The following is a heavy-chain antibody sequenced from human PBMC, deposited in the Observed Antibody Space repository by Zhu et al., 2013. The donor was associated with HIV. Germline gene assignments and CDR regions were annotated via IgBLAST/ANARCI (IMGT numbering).Heavy chain of an antibody. D-gene: IGHD4-17*01. CDR2: INPNSGDT. V-gene: IGHV1-2*02. CDR1: SHSFTGNY. Sequence: QVQLVQSGAEVKKPGASVKVSCRASSHSFTGNYIDWVRQAPGQGLEWIGWINPNSGDTNYAQNFQGRVTMTRDTSTTTAYMELSALISDDTALYYCATEGANDYGDPLGGVGWLDTWGQGTLVTVSS. J-gene: IGHJ5*02. CDR3: ATEGANDYGDPLGGVGWLDT.